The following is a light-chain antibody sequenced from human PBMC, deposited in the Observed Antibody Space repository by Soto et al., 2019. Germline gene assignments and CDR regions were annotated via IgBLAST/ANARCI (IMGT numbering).Light chain of an antibody. CDR1: QSVVTNS. CDR2: GAT. J-gene: IGKJ1*01. V-gene: IGKV3-20*01. CDR3: QQDGRSPWT. Sequence: EIVLTQSPGPLSLSPGERATLSCRASQSVVTNSLAWYQQKPGQAPRLLIYGATSRATGIPDRFSGSGSGTDFTLTISRLEPEDFAVYYCQQDGRSPWTFGQGTKVDIK.